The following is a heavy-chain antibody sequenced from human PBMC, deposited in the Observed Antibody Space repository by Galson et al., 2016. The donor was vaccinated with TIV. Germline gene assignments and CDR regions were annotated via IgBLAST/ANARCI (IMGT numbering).Heavy chain of an antibody. Sequence: SLRLSCAASGFTFSSYAMSWVRQAPGKGLEWVSTVSTSGSTTYHADSVKGRFTISRDDAKNSLYLQMNSLRAADTAVYYCAREYETGYSSSWYRFDPWGQGALVTVSS. CDR1: GFTFSSYA. V-gene: IGHV3-48*03. CDR3: AREYETGYSSSWYRFDP. D-gene: IGHD6-13*01. J-gene: IGHJ5*02. CDR2: VSTSGSTT.